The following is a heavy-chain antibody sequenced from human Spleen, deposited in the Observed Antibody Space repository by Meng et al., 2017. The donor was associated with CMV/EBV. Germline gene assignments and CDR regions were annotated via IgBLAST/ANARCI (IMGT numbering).Heavy chain of an antibody. J-gene: IGHJ4*02. CDR1: GYTFTSYG. CDR3: ARRDPYSSSSSIDY. V-gene: IGHV1-18*01. CDR2: ISAYNGNT. Sequence: ASVKVSCKASGYTFTSYGISWVRQAPGQGLEWMGWISAYNGNTNYAQKLQGRVTMTTDTSTSTAYMELRSLRSDDTAVYYCARRDPYSSSSSIDYWGQGTLVPVSS. D-gene: IGHD6-6*01.